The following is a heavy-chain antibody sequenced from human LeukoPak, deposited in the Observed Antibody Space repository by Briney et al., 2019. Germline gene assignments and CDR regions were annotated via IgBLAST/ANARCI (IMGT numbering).Heavy chain of an antibody. CDR3: ARDLFSCSGGSCSIDY. J-gene: IGHJ4*02. CDR1: EFSVGSNY. D-gene: IGHD2-15*01. CDR2: IYSGGST. V-gene: IGHV3-66*01. Sequence: GGSLRLSCAASEFSVGSNYMTWVRQAPGKGLEWVSLIYSGGSTYYADSVKGRFTISRDNSKNTLYLQMNSLRAEDTAVYYCARDLFSCSGGSCSIDYWGQGTLVTVSS.